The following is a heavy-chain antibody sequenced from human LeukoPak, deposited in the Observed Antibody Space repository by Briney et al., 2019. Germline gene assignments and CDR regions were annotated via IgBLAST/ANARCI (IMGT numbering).Heavy chain of an antibody. V-gene: IGHV3-30*18. J-gene: IGHJ4*02. CDR1: GFTFSRYG. Sequence: GGSLRLSCAASGFTFSRYGLHWARQAQGKGLEWVAVTSNDGNGKQYADSVKGRFTISRDNSKNTLYLEMNSLRVEDTAVYYCAKEGLGSTAVADRGYDYWGQGTLVSVSS. D-gene: IGHD6-19*01. CDR3: AKEGLGSTAVADRGYDY. CDR2: TSNDGNGK.